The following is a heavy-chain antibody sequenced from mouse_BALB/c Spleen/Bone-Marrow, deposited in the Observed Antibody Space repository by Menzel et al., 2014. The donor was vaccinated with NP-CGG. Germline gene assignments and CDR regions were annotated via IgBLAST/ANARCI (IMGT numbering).Heavy chain of an antibody. D-gene: IGHD2-3*01. V-gene: IGHV1S26*01. CDR1: GYTFTTYT. CDR3: ARRDDGYVFFDY. J-gene: IGHJ2*01. Sequence: SCRASGYTFTTYTIHWVRQRPGQGLEWIGYINPSSGYTNYIQKFKDKATLTADKSSSTAYMQLSSLTSEDSAVYYCARRDDGYVFFDYWGQGTTLTVSS. CDR2: INPSSGYT.